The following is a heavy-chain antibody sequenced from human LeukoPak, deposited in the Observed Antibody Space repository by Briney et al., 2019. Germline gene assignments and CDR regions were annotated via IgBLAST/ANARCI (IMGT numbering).Heavy chain of an antibody. CDR3: ARLSSGWFWDY. CDR1: GFTFSSYG. D-gene: IGHD6-19*01. V-gene: IGHV3-30*03. J-gene: IGHJ4*02. Sequence: GGSLRLSCAASGFTFSSYGMHWVRQAPGKGLEWVAVISYDGSNKYYADSVKGRFTISRDNSKNTLYLQMNSLRAEDTAVYYCARLSSGWFWDYWGQGTLVTVSS. CDR2: ISYDGSNK.